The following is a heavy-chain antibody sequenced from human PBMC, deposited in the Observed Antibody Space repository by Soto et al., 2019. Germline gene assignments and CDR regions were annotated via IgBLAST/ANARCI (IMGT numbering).Heavy chain of an antibody. CDR3: ASIGYGSGGSCYNPPDY. J-gene: IGHJ4*02. D-gene: IGHD2-15*01. CDR1: GFTVSSNY. Sequence: GGSLRLSCAASGFTVSSNYMSWVRQAPGKGLEWVSVIYSGGSTYYADSVKGRFTISRDNSKNTLYLQMNSLRAEDTAVYYCASIGYGSGGSCYNPPDYWGQGTLVTVSS. CDR2: IYSGGST. V-gene: IGHV3-66*01.